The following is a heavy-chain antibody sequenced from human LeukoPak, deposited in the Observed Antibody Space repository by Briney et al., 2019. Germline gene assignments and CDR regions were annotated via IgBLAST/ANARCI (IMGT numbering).Heavy chain of an antibody. D-gene: IGHD2-8*02. CDR2: IKQDGSER. V-gene: IGHV3-7*03. Sequence: GWXXRLSCATSGFTFSRHWMSWVRQTPGKGPEGVANIKQDGSERYYVHSVRAPFTISRDNAKNSLYLQMNSLRAEDTAVYYCARDGGHSTDLDYWGQGILVTVSS. CDR3: ARDGGHSTDLDY. CDR1: GFTFSRHW. J-gene: IGHJ4*02.